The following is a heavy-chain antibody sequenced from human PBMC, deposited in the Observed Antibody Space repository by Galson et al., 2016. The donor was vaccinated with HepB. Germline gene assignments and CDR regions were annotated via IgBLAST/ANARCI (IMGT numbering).Heavy chain of an antibody. CDR3: AKDATAAPAPYNYFDP. D-gene: IGHD5-24*01. Sequence: SLRLSCAASGFTFSSYAMHWVRQAPGKGLEWVAVISYDGSHKYYAASVKGRFTISRDNSKNTLYLQRNSLRAEDTAVYYCAKDATAAPAPYNYFDPWGQGTLVTVSS. CDR2: ISYDGSHK. CDR1: GFTFSSYA. V-gene: IGHV3-30*18. J-gene: IGHJ5*02.